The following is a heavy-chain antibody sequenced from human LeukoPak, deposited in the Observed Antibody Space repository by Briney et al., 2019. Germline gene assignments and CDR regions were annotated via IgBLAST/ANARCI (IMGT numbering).Heavy chain of an antibody. Sequence: ASVKVSCKASGYTFTSYDINWVRQATGQGLEWMGWMNPNSGNTGYAQKFQGRVTMTRNTSISTAYMELSSLRSEDTAVYYCARAGAYRANNWFDPWGQGTLVTVSS. CDR2: MNPNSGNT. CDR1: GYTFTSYD. D-gene: IGHD3-16*01. V-gene: IGHV1-8*01. CDR3: ARAGAYRANNWFDP. J-gene: IGHJ5*02.